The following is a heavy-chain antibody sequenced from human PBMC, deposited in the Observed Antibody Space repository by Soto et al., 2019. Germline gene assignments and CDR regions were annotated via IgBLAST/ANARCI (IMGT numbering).Heavy chain of an antibody. V-gene: IGHV3-33*01. CDR2: IWYDGSNK. Sequence: QVQLVESGGGVGQPGRSLRLSCAASGFTFSSYGMHWVRQAPCTGLEWVAVIWYDGSNKYYADSVKGRFTISRDNSKNTLYLKMNRPRAEDTAVYHCAREKRVGGFAWLYLQGYEICGQGPIVTVS. CDR1: GFTFSSYG. CDR3: AREKRVGGFAWLYLQGYEI. J-gene: IGHJ3*02. D-gene: IGHD3-9*01.